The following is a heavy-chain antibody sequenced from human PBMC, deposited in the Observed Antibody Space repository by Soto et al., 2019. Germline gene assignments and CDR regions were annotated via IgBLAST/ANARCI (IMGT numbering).Heavy chain of an antibody. CDR1: GGSISSGGYY. J-gene: IGHJ5*02. CDR3: ARLDFGTVTSSP. Sequence: SETLSLTCTVSGGSISSGGYYWSWIRQHPGKGLEWIGYIYYSGSTYYNPSLKSRVTISVDKSKNQFSLKLSSVTAADTAVYYCARLDFGTVTSSPWGQGTLVTVSS. CDR2: IYYSGST. D-gene: IGHD4-17*01. V-gene: IGHV4-31*03.